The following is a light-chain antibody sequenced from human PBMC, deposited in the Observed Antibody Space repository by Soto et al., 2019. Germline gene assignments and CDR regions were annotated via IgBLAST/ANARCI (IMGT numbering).Light chain of an antibody. CDR1: SSDVGSYNL. Sequence: QSALTQPASVSGSPGQSITISCTGTSSDVGSYNLVSWYQQHPGKAPKLMIFEVSNRPSGVSHRFSGSKSGNTASLTISGLQAEDEADYYCSSFTSTSTYVFGTGTQLTVL. CDR2: EVS. CDR3: SSFTSTSTYV. V-gene: IGLV2-14*02. J-gene: IGLJ1*01.